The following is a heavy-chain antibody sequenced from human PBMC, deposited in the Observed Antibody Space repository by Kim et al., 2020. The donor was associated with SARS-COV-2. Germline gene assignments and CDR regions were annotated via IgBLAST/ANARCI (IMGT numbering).Heavy chain of an antibody. Sequence: DAVKGRFTISSNNAKNSLYLQMNSLRDEDTAVYYCARSLHYYDSSGPLDYWGQGTLVTVAS. V-gene: IGHV3-48*02. CDR3: ARSLHYYDSSGPLDY. J-gene: IGHJ4*02. D-gene: IGHD3-22*01.